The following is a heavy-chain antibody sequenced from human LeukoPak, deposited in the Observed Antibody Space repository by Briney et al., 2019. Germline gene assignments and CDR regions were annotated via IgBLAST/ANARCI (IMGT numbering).Heavy chain of an antibody. Sequence: GGSLGLSCATSGFIFDDYTMHWVRQVPEKGLEWVSLITWDGETTHYADSVRGRFTISRDNSKNSLYLQMNSLRTEDTAVYYCAKVFYSDSYFDSWGQGTLVIVSS. J-gene: IGHJ4*02. V-gene: IGHV3-43*01. CDR2: ITWDGETT. D-gene: IGHD6-13*01. CDR3: AKVFYSDSYFDS. CDR1: GFIFDDYT.